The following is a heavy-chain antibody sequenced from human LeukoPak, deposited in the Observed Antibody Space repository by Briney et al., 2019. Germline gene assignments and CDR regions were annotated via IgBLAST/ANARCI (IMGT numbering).Heavy chain of an antibody. CDR2: ISSGGSPV. CDR3: ARAFYGDLDY. D-gene: IGHD4-17*01. Sequence: SGGSLRLSCAASGFTFSSYEINWVRQAPGKGLEWVSYISSGGSPVYYADSVKGRFTISRDNAKNSLYLQMSSLRAEDTAVYYCARAFYGDLDYWGQGTLVTVSS. CDR1: GFTFSSYE. J-gene: IGHJ4*02. V-gene: IGHV3-48*03.